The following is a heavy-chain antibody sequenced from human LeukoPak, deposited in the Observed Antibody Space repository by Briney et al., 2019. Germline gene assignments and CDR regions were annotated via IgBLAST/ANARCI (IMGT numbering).Heavy chain of an antibody. J-gene: IGHJ4*02. D-gene: IGHD2-15*01. Sequence: ASVKLSCKASGYTFTGYYMHWVRQAPGQGLEWMGWINPNSGGTNYVQKFKGRVTMTRDTSITTAYMELSRLRSDDTAVYYCARLGYCSGVGCNEGPIDYWGQGTLVTVSS. V-gene: IGHV1-2*02. CDR2: INPNSGGT. CDR1: GYTFTGYY. CDR3: ARLGYCSGVGCNEGPIDY.